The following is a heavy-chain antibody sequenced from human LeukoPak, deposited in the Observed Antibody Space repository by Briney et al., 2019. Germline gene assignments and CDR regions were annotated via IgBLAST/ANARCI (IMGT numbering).Heavy chain of an antibody. J-gene: IGHJ3*02. V-gene: IGHV4-61*02. CDR1: GGSISSGTYY. D-gene: IGHD4-17*01. CDR3: AIHDYGDRDAFDI. Sequence: SETLSLTCTVSGGSISSGTYYWSWIWQPAGKGLEWIGRIYSSGSTSYNPSLESRVTISVDTSKNRFSLKLSSVTAADTAVYYCAIHDYGDRDAFDIWGQGTIVTVSS. CDR2: IYSSGST.